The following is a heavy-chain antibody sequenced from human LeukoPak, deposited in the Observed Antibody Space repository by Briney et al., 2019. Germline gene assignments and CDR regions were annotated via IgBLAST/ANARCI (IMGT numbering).Heavy chain of an antibody. V-gene: IGHV4-31*03. J-gene: IGHJ4*02. CDR1: GGSISSGGYY. CDR2: IYYSGST. Sequence: SETLSLTCTVSGGSISSGGYYWSWIRQHPGKGLEWIGYIYYSGSTYYSPSLKSRVTISVDTSKNQFSLKLSSVTAADTAVYYRARDRGRLVSDYWGQGTLVTVSS. CDR3: ARDRGRLVSDY. D-gene: IGHD6-19*01.